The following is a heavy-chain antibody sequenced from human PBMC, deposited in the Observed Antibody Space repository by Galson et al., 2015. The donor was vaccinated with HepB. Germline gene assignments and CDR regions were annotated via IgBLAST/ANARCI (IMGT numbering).Heavy chain of an antibody. Sequence: SLRLSCAASGFTFSSYGIHWVRQAPGKGLEWVAVIWYDGSNKYYADSVKGRFTISRDNSKNTLYLQMNSLRAEDTAVYYCARPRRFLEWLFVFDYWGQGTLVTVSS. J-gene: IGHJ4*02. CDR3: ARPRRFLEWLFVFDY. CDR1: GFTFSSYG. V-gene: IGHV3-33*01. CDR2: IWYDGSNK. D-gene: IGHD3-3*01.